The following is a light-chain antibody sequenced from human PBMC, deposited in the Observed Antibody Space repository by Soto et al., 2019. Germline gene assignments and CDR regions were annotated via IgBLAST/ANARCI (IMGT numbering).Light chain of an antibody. V-gene: IGKV1-5*01. CDR3: QQYNSYSPT. J-gene: IGKJ1*01. Sequence: DIQMNQSPSTLSASVGDRVTITCRASQSISSWLAWYQQKPGKAPKLLIYDASSLECGVPSRFSGSGSGTEFTRTSSSLQPDDFATYYCQQYNSYSPTCGQGTKVEIK. CDR1: QSISSW. CDR2: DAS.